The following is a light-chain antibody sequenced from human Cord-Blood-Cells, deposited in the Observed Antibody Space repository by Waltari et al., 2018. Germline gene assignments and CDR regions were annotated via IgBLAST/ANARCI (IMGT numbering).Light chain of an antibody. CDR2: KAS. V-gene: IGKV1-5*03. J-gene: IGKJ1*01. Sequence: DIQMTQSPSTLSASVGDRVTITCRASQSISSWLAWYQQKQEKAPTLLIYKASSLESGVLVRFSGSGSGTELTLIIRSLQADDFATYYCQQYNSYWTFGQGTKVEIK. CDR1: QSISSW. CDR3: QQYNSYWT.